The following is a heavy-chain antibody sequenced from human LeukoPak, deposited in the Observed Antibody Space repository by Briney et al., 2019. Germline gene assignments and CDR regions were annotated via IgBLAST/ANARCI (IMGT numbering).Heavy chain of an antibody. V-gene: IGHV4-4*07. CDR1: GGSISGYY. CDR2: IYTSGST. J-gene: IGHJ4*02. Sequence: SETLSLTCSVSGGSISGYYWSWIRQPAGKGLEWIGRIYTSGSTNYNPSLKSRVSISVDTSKNQFSLKLSSVTAADTAVYYCARWMVGALDYWGQGTLVTVSS. D-gene: IGHD1-26*01. CDR3: ARWMVGALDY.